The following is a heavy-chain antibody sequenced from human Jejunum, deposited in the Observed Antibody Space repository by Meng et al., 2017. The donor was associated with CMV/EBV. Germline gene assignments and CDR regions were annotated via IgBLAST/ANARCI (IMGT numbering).Heavy chain of an antibody. J-gene: IGHJ5*02. Sequence: EGQVVESGGDLAQPGGSLRLSCAASGFSVSSNYMSWVRQAPGKGLECVSISDPTGYTYYADSVKGRFSISSDSSRNTLYIEMNSLRVEDTAVYYCARGMYFSPWGQGTLVTVSS. V-gene: IGHV3-66*01. CDR2: SDPTGYT. CDR3: ARGMYFSP. CDR1: GFSVSSNY. D-gene: IGHD2-8*01.